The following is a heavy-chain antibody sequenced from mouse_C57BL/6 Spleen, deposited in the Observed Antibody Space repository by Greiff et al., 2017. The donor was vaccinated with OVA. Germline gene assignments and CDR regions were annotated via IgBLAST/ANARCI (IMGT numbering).Heavy chain of an antibody. CDR1: GFTFSSYA. V-gene: IGHV5-4*01. J-gene: IGHJ2*01. CDR3: ARDGCGFFDY. CDR2: ISDGGSYT. Sequence: EVMLVESGGGLVKPGGSLKLSCAASGFTFSSYAMSWVRQTPEKRLEWVATISDGGSYTYYPDNVKGRFTISRDNAKNNLYLQMSHLKSEDTAMYYCARDGCGFFDYWGQGTTLTVSS.